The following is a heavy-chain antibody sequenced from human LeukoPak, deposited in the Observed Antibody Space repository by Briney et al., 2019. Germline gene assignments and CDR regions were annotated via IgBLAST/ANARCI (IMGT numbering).Heavy chain of an antibody. CDR3: ARDGANKVRGVHYYYMDV. CDR2: INPNSGGT. CDR1: GYTFTGYY. Sequence: ASVKVPCKTSGYTFTGYYIHWVRQAPGQGLEWMGRINPNSGGTNYAQKVQGRVTMTRDTSINTAYMELSRLTSDDTAVYYCARDGANKVRGVHYYYMDVWGKGTTVTVSS. J-gene: IGHJ6*03. D-gene: IGHD3-10*01. V-gene: IGHV1-2*06.